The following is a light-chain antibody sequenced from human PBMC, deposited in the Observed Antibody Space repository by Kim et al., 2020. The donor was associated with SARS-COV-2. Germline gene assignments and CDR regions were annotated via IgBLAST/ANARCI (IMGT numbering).Light chain of an antibody. Sequence: GQRVTISCSGSRPNIATNTVSWYQQLPGAAPKLLIYGNDLRPSGVPDRFSGSKSGTSGSLAISGLQSEDEAEYYCATWDDSLKSYVFGTGTKVTVL. CDR3: ATWDDSLKSYV. CDR1: RPNIATNT. V-gene: IGLV1-44*01. CDR2: GND. J-gene: IGLJ1*01.